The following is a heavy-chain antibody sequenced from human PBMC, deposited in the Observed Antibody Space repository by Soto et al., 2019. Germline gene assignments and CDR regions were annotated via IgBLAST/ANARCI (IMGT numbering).Heavy chain of an antibody. J-gene: IGHJ4*02. D-gene: IGHD2-2*01. CDR1: GFTFNTYF. CDR2: ISPYNGNT. Sequence: HVQLLQSGGELKKPGASVKVSCNTSGFTFNTYFISWVRQAPGQGLEWMGWISPYNGNTKYGEKFQGRVTMTTDTIMRTAYMELRNLRIDDTAVYYCARDTSNSFDYWGQGTLVTVSS. V-gene: IGHV1-18*01. CDR3: ARDTSNSFDY.